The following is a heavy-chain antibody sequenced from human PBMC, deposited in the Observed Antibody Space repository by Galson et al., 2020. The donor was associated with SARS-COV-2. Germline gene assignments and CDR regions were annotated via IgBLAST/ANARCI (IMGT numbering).Heavy chain of an antibody. CDR2: VYYTGNI. CDR1: GGSIRGYY. V-gene: IGHV4-59*08. J-gene: IGHJ6*02. Sequence: SETLSLTCTVSGGSIRGYYWTWVRQPPGKGLEWIGNVYYTGNIKYNPSLKSRVTISVDTSKNQFSLKLTSVTAADTAVYYCARDTPNYGMDVWGQGTTVTVSS. D-gene: IGHD2-15*01. CDR3: ARDTPNYGMDV.